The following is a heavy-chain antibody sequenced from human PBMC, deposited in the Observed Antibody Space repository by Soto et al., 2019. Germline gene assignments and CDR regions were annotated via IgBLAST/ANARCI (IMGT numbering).Heavy chain of an antibody. CDR3: ARDIVATITMHYYYGMDV. CDR2: IWYDGSNK. J-gene: IGHJ6*02. D-gene: IGHD5-12*01. V-gene: IGHV3-33*01. CDR1: GFTFSSYG. Sequence: PGESLKISCAASGFTFSSYGMHWVRQAPGKGLEWVAVIWYDGSNKYYADSVKGRFTISRENSKNTLYLQMNSLRAEDTAVYYCARDIVATITMHYYYGMDVWGQGTTVTV.